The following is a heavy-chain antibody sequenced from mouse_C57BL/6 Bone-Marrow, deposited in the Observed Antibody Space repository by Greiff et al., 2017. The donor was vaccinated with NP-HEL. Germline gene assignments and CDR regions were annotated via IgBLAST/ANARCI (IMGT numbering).Heavy chain of an antibody. CDR3: ARDRVTVALDY. J-gene: IGHJ2*01. D-gene: IGHD1-1*01. CDR1: GYTFTDYY. Sequence: EVQLQQSGPVLVKPGASVKMSCKASGYTFTDYYMNWVKQSHGKSLEWIGGINPYNGGTSYNQKFKGKATLTVDKSSSTAYMELNSLTSEDSAVYYCARDRVTVALDYWGQGTTLTVSS. CDR2: INPYNGGT. V-gene: IGHV1-19*01.